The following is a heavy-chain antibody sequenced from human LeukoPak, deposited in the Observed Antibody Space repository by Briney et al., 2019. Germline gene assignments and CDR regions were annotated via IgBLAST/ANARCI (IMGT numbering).Heavy chain of an antibody. Sequence: ASVTVSCTASGFTFTSYDFNWVRQASGQGLEWMGWMNPNNGNTGYAQKSQGRVTMTRDTSISTAYMELRGLRSEDTAVYYCVRDGEGAAISVNYWFDPWGQGTLVTVSS. V-gene: IGHV1-8*01. D-gene: IGHD2-2*02. CDR3: VRDGEGAAISVNYWFDP. J-gene: IGHJ5*02. CDR1: GFTFTSYD. CDR2: MNPNNGNT.